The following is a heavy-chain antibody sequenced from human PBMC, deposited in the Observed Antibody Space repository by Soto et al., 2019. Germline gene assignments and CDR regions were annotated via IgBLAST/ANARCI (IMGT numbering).Heavy chain of an antibody. CDR3: ARTYGSGIQKGQVDY. J-gene: IGHJ4*02. Sequence: SETLSLTCTVSGGSISSGGYYWSWIRQHPGKGLEWIGYIYYSGSTYYNPSLKSRVTISVDTSKNQFSLKLSSVTAADTAVYYCARTYGSGIQKGQVDYWGQGTLVTVSS. D-gene: IGHD3-10*01. V-gene: IGHV4-31*03. CDR2: IYYSGST. CDR1: GGSISSGGYY.